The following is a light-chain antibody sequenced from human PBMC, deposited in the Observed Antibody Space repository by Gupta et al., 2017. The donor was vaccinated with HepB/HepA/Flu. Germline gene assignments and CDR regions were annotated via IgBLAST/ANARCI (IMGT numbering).Light chain of an antibody. J-gene: IGKJ3*01. CDR2: WAD. CDR3: QQYYNSVT. Sequence: DIVMTQAPDSLAVSLGDRTTIKGNSSQSVLYSFIKKNFLCWYQQKPGQPHKLLIYWADTRECGVSDCFSGSGAGTDFALTISSLQDEDVSVYYWQQYYNSVTFGPWTKVDIK. V-gene: IGKV4-1*01. CDR1: QSVLYSFIKKNF.